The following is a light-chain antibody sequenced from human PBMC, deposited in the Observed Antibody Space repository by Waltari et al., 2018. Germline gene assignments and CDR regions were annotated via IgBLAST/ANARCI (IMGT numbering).Light chain of an antibody. Sequence: WYHEKPGQSSLVVIDQDTKRPSGIPERVSVSKSGNAATLTISGTQARDEADYYCQALGTGAWVFGGGTKLTVL. CDR2: QDT. CDR3: QALGTGAWV. J-gene: IGLJ3*02. V-gene: IGLV3-1*01.